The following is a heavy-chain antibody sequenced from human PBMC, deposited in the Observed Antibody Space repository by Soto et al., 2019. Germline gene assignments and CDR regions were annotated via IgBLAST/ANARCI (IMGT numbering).Heavy chain of an antibody. CDR2: INHSGST. Sequence: SETLSLTCAVYGGSFSGYYWSWIRQPPGKGLEWIGEINHSGSTNYNPSLKSRVTISVDTSKNQFSLKLSSVTAADTAVYYCARARRHYYDSSGYRYYYYYGMDVWGKGTAVT. J-gene: IGHJ6*04. CDR3: ARARRHYYDSSGYRYYYYYGMDV. CDR1: GGSFSGYY. D-gene: IGHD3-22*01. V-gene: IGHV4-34*01.